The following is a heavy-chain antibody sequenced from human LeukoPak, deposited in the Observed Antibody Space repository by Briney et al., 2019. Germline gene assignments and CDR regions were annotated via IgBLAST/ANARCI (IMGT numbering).Heavy chain of an antibody. CDR3: ARVQPPPTVVTPRYYYYGMDV. V-gene: IGHV3-48*02. CDR1: GFTFGSYE. Sequence: PGGSLRLSCAASGFTFGSYEMNWVRQAPGKGLEWVSYISSSSSTIYYADSVKGRFTISRDNAKNSLYLQMNSLRDEDTAVYYCARVQPPPTVVTPRYYYYGMDVWGKGPRSPSPQ. J-gene: IGHJ6*01. CDR2: ISSSSSTI. D-gene: IGHD4-23*01.